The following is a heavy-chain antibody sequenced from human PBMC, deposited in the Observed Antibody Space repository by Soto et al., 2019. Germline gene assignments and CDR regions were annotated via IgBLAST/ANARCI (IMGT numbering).Heavy chain of an antibody. Sequence: GGSLRLCCRASGVTLISYSMNWVRQAPGKGVEWVSSISSSSSYIYYADSVKGRFTISRDNAKNSLYLQMNSLRAEDTAVYYCAREKAYCGGDCYGLFDYWGQGTLVTVSS. V-gene: IGHV3-21*01. D-gene: IGHD2-21*02. CDR1: GVTLISYS. J-gene: IGHJ4*02. CDR3: AREKAYCGGDCYGLFDY. CDR2: ISSSSSYI.